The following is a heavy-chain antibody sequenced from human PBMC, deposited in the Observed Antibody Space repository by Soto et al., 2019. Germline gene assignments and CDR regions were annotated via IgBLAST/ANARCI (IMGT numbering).Heavy chain of an antibody. Sequence: PGGSLRLSCAAAGFTFSGYARSWVRQAPGKGLEWVSAISGSGGSTYYADSVKGRFTISRDNSKNTLYLQMNSLRAEDTAVYYCAKDLRSIAVAGTIDYWGQRTLVTVSS. CDR3: AKDLRSIAVAGTIDY. D-gene: IGHD6-19*01. V-gene: IGHV3-23*01. J-gene: IGHJ4*02. CDR1: GFTFSGYA. CDR2: ISGSGGST.